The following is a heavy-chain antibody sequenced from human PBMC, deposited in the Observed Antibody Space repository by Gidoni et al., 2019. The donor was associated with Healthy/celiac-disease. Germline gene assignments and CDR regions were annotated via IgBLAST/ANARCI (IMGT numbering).Heavy chain of an antibody. CDR1: GGSISSSNW. Sequence: QVQLQESGPGLVKPSGTLSLTCAVSGGSISSSNWWSWVRQPPGQGLEWIGEIYHSGSTNYNPSLKSRVIISVDKSKNQFSLKLSSVTAADTAVYYCARANCSSTSCYFDYWGQGTLVTVSS. D-gene: IGHD2-2*01. J-gene: IGHJ4*02. V-gene: IGHV4-4*02. CDR2: IYHSGST. CDR3: ARANCSSTSCYFDY.